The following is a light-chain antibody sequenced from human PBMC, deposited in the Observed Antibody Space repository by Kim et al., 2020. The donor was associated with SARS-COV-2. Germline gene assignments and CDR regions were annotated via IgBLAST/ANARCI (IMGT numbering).Light chain of an antibody. CDR2: YDS. V-gene: IGLV3-21*04. CDR1: NIGSKS. CDR3: QVWDSSSNWV. Sequence: VAPGKTARITCWGNNIGSKSVHWYQQKPGQAPVLVIYYDSDRPSGIPERFSGSNSGNTATLTISRVEAGDEADYYCQVWDSSSNWVFGGGTQLTVL. J-gene: IGLJ3*02.